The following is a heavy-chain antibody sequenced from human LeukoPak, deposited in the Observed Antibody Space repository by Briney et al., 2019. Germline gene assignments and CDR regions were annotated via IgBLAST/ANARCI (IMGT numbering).Heavy chain of an antibody. D-gene: IGHD5-12*01. J-gene: IGHJ4*02. Sequence: GGSLRLSCAASEFTFSTYPMSWVRQAPGKGLEWVSLISDGAATTYYADSVKSRFAISRDNSKNTLYLQMISLRAEDTAVYYCANLNSGYATDFWGQGTLVTVSS. CDR2: ISDGAATT. CDR1: EFTFSTYP. V-gene: IGHV3-23*01. CDR3: ANLNSGYATDF.